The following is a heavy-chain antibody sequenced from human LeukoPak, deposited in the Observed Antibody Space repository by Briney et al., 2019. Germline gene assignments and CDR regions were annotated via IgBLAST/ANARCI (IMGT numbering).Heavy chain of an antibody. D-gene: IGHD3-22*01. V-gene: IGHV3-66*01. CDR1: GFIINNNY. CDR3: AGDGLDSSGPVAFDV. Sequence: GGSLRLSCVASGFIINNNYVSWVRQAPGRGLEWVSIIHINADTHYADSVKGRFTIYRDNSKNTLYLQMNSLRSEDTAVYYCAGDGLDSSGPVAFDVWGQGAMVTVSS. CDR2: IHINADT. J-gene: IGHJ3*01.